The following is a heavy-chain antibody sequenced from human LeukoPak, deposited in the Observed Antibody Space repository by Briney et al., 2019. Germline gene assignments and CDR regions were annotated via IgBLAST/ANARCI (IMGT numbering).Heavy chain of an antibody. V-gene: IGHV3-30*02. CDR2: IRYDGSNK. D-gene: IGHD3-16*01. CDR1: GFTFNNYG. CDR3: AKVSLVMTNDAFDI. Sequence: GGSLRLSCAASGFTFNNYGMHWVRQTPDKGLEWVAFIRYDGSNKKYADSVKGRFTISRDNSKNTLYLQMNSLRAEDTAVYYCAKVSLVMTNDAFDIWGQGTMVTVSS. J-gene: IGHJ3*02.